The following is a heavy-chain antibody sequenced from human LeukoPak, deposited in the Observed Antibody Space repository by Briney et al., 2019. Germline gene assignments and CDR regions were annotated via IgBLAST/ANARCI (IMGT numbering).Heavy chain of an antibody. J-gene: IGHJ4*02. V-gene: IGHV3-23*01. Sequence: GGSLRLSCAASGFTFSSYAMSWVRQAPGKGLEWVAAIGGSGDHTFYADSVKGRFTISRDNSKNTLYLQMNSLRVEDAALYYCTKEGASLGSGYFDCWGQGTRVTVSS. D-gene: IGHD3-10*01. CDR2: IGGSGDHT. CDR3: TKEGASLGSGYFDC. CDR1: GFTFSSYA.